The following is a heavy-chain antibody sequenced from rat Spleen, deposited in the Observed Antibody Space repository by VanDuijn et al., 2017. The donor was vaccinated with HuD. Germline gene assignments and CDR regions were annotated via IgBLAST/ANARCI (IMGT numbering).Heavy chain of an antibody. CDR3: AVAGYGY. J-gene: IGHJ2*01. Sequence: EVQLVESGGGLVQPGRSLTLSCAASGFTFSDYYMAWVRQAPKKGLEWVSSINMDGGGTYYPDSVKGRFTISRDNAENTVYLQMNSLRSEDTATYYCAVAGYGYWGHGVMVTVSS. CDR2: INMDGGGT. D-gene: IGHD1-7*01. V-gene: IGHV5-22*01. CDR1: GFTFSDYY.